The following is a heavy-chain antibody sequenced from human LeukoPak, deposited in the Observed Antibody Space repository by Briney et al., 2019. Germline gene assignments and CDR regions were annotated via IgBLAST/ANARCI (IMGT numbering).Heavy chain of an antibody. J-gene: IGHJ5*02. D-gene: IGHD2-2*01. CDR3: ARRRIVVVPAAMSGFDP. V-gene: IGHV1-8*01. Sequence: ASVKVSCKASGCTFTSYDINWVRQATGQGLEWMGWMNPNRGKTGYAQKFQGRVTMTRNTSISTAYMELSSLRSEDTAVYYCARRRIVVVPAAMSGFDPWGQGTLVTVSS. CDR1: GCTFTSYD. CDR2: MNPNRGKT.